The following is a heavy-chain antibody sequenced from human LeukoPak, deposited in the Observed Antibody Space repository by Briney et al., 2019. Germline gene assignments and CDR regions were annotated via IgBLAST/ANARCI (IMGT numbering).Heavy chain of an antibody. V-gene: IGHV3-23*01. J-gene: IGHJ4*02. CDR2: ISGSGGST. CDR3: AKDQLLRYYFDY. CDR1: GFTFSSYA. D-gene: IGHD2-2*01. Sequence: GGSLRPSCAASGFTFSSYAMSWVRQAPGKGLEWVSAISGSGGSTYYADSVKGRFTISRDNSKNTLYLQMNSLRAEDTAVYYCAKDQLLRYYFDYWGQGTLVTVSS.